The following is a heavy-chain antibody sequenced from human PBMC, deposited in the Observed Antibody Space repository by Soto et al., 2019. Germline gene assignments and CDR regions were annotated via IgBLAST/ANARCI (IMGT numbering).Heavy chain of an antibody. D-gene: IGHD3-16*01. Sequence: QVQLQESGPGLVKPSQTLSLTCTVSGGSISSGDYYWSWIRQPPGKGLEWIGYIYYSGSTDYTPSLKSRVTISVDTSKNQFALKLSSVTAADTAVYYCARAYVYGAYFDYWGQGTLVTVSS. CDR3: ARAYVYGAYFDY. J-gene: IGHJ4*02. CDR2: IYYSGST. CDR1: GGSISSGDYY. V-gene: IGHV4-30-4*01.